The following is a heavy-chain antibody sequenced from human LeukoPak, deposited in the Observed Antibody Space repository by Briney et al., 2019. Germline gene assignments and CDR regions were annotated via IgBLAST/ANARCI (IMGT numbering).Heavy chain of an antibody. CDR2: ISGSGGST. V-gene: IGHV3-23*01. J-gene: IGHJ4*02. CDR3: ASPYYYGSGSYSYTDY. Sequence: GGSLRLSCAASGFTFSNYAMSWVRQAPGKGLEWVSAISGSGGSTYYADSVKGRFTISRDNSKNTLYLQMNSLRAEDTAVYYCASPYYYGSGSYSYTDYWGQGTLVTVSS. D-gene: IGHD3-10*01. CDR1: GFTFSNYA.